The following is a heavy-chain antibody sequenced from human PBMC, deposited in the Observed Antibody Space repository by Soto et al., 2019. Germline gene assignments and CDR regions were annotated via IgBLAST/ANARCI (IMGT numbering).Heavy chain of an antibody. D-gene: IGHD1-26*01. Sequence: ASVKVSCKASGYTFTSYGISWVRQAPGQGLEWMGWVSAYNGNTNYAQKLQGRVTMTTDTSTSTAYMELRSLRSDDTAVYYCARDGIIVGATEFDYWGQGTLVTLSS. J-gene: IGHJ4*02. V-gene: IGHV1-18*01. CDR2: VSAYNGNT. CDR3: ARDGIIVGATEFDY. CDR1: GYTFTSYG.